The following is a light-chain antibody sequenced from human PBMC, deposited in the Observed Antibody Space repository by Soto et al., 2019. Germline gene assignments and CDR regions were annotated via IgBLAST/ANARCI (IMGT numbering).Light chain of an antibody. J-gene: IGLJ2*01. V-gene: IGLV1-44*01. Sequence: QSVLTQPPSASGTPGQRVTISCSGSSSNIGINTVNWYQHVPGTAPKLLIYSNNHRPSGVPARFSGSNSGTSASLAISGLQSEDEADYYCATWDDSLNSRVIFGGGTQLTVL. CDR1: SSNIGINT. CDR3: ATWDDSLNSRVI. CDR2: SNN.